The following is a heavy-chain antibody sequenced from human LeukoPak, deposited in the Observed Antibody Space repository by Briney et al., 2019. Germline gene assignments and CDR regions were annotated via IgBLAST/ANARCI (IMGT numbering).Heavy chain of an antibody. CDR2: ISAYNGNT. CDR1: GYTFTSYG. CDR3: ARGNTYYYGSGSYYKSSYYYYYMDV. Sequence: ASVKVSCKASGYTFTSYGINWVRQAPGQGLEWMGWISAYNGNTNYAQKLQGRVTMTTDTSTSTAYMELRSLRSEDTAVYYCARGNTYYYGSGSYYKSSYYYYYMDVWGKGTTVTISS. D-gene: IGHD3-10*01. J-gene: IGHJ6*03. V-gene: IGHV1-18*01.